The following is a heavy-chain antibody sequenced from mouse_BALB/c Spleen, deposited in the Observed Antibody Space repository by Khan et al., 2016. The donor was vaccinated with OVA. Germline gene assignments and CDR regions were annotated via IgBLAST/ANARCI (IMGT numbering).Heavy chain of an antibody. J-gene: IGHJ4*01. D-gene: IGHD1-1*01. V-gene: IGHV1S136*01. CDR2: INPYNDGI. CDR1: GYTFTNYV. CDR3: ARYASSPYYAMDY. Sequence: MQLQQPGPELVKPGASVKMSCKATGYTFTNYVMHWVKQKPGQGLEWIGYINPYNDGIKYNEKFKGKATLTSDKSSSTAYMELSSLTSEDSAVYYCARYASSPYYAMDYWGQGTSVTVSS.